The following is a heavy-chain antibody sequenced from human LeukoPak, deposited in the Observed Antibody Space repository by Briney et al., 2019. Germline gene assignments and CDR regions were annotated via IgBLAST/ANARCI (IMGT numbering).Heavy chain of an antibody. Sequence: SETLSLTCTVSGGSISSGGYYWSWIRQHPGKGLEWIGYIYCSGSTYYNPSLKSRVTISVDTSKNQFSLKLSSVTAADTAVYYCARTEKWEGYCSSTSCYGSRYWFDPWGQGTLVTVSS. J-gene: IGHJ5*02. CDR2: IYCSGST. D-gene: IGHD2-2*01. CDR1: GGSISSGGYY. CDR3: ARTEKWEGYCSSTSCYGSRYWFDP. V-gene: IGHV4-31*03.